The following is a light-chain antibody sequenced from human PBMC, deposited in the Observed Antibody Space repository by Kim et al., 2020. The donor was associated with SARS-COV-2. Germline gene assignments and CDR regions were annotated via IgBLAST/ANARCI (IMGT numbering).Light chain of an antibody. Sequence: EILMTQSPGTLSVSPGERVTLSCRASQSVSSNLAWYQQNPGQAPRLLIYGASTRATGIPARFSGSGSGTEFTLTISSLQSEDFAVYYCQHYNGWPPYTFGQGTKLEI. V-gene: IGKV3-15*01. CDR3: QHYNGWPPYT. J-gene: IGKJ2*01. CDR1: QSVSSN. CDR2: GAS.